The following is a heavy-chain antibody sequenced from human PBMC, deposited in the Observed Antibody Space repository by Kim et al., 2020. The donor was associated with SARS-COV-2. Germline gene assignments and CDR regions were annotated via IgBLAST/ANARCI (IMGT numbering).Heavy chain of an antibody. CDR3: AKLVHTMTTRSGAFDV. V-gene: IGHV3-23*01. D-gene: IGHD3-22*01. Sequence: GGSLRLSCAASGFTFMTYGMTWVRQAPGKGLEWVSTIGANGDYTYYTDSVKGRFTISRDNPKNTVYLQIYSLRVEDTALYYCAKLVHTMTTRSGAFDVWGQGTMVTVSS. J-gene: IGHJ3*01. CDR1: GFTFMTYG. CDR2: IGANGDYT.